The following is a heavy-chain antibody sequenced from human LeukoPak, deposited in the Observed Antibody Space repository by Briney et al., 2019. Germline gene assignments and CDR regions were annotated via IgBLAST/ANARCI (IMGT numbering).Heavy chain of an antibody. D-gene: IGHD3-9*01. V-gene: IGHV4-4*07. J-gene: IGHJ4*02. CDR1: DDSITMYY. CDR3: ARVDILTGNFDY. CDR2: IYTSGST. Sequence: PSETLSLTCSVSDDSITMYYWTWIRQPAGKGLEWIGRIYTSGSTNYNPSLKSRVTMSVDTSKNQFSLKLSSVTAADTAVYYCARVDILTGNFDYWGQGTLVTVSS.